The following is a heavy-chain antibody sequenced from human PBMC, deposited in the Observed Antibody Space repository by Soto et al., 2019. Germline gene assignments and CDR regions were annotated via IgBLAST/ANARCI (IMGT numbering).Heavy chain of an antibody. CDR1: GGTFSSYA. V-gene: IGHV1-69*06. CDR2: IIPIFGTA. D-gene: IGHD4-17*01. CDR3: ARDDRDYGDNGWFDP. Sequence: QVQLVQSGAAVKKPGSSVKVSCKASGGTFSSYALSWVRQAPGQGLEWMGGIIPIFGTANYAQKFQGRVTITADKSTSTAYMELSSLRSEDTAVYYCARDDRDYGDNGWFDPWGQGNLVTVSS. J-gene: IGHJ5*02.